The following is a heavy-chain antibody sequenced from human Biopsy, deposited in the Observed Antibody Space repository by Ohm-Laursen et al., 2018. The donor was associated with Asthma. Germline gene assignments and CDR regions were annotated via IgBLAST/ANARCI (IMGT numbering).Heavy chain of an antibody. CDR3: VKDIRLQLWGFDS. Sequence: SLRLSCAASGFTFDDYAMHWVRQAPGKGLEWVSGVSWNSGSIDYADSVKGRFTISRDNAKNSLYLQMDSLRGADTALYYCVKDIRLQLWGFDSWGQGTLVTVSS. V-gene: IGHV3-9*01. CDR1: GFTFDDYA. D-gene: IGHD6-13*01. CDR2: VSWNSGSI. J-gene: IGHJ4*02.